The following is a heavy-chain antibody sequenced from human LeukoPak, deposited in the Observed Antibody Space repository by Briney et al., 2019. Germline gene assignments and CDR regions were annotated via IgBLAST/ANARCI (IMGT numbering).Heavy chain of an antibody. D-gene: IGHD2-2*01. Sequence: PGRSLRLSCTASGFTFSSYAMHWVRQAPGKGLEWVAIISYDGSNKYYADSVKGRFTISRDNYKNTLYLQMNSLRAEDTDVYYCARVTRMVVVVPAANEPSYYYYYVDVWGKGTTVTVSS. J-gene: IGHJ6*03. V-gene: IGHV3-30-3*01. CDR2: ISYDGSNK. CDR3: ARVTRMVVVVPAANEPSYYYYYVDV. CDR1: GFTFSSYA.